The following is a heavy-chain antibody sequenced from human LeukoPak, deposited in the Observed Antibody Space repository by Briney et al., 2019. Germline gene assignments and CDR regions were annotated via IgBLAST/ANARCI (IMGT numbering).Heavy chain of an antibody. CDR3: ARGPAASGYYDSRGRYGYFDY. J-gene: IGHJ4*02. CDR1: GFTFSSYE. Sequence: GGSLRLSCAASGFTFSSYEMNWVRQAPGKGLEWVSYISSSGSTIYYADSVKDRFTISRDNAKNSLYLQMNSLRAEDTAVYYCARGPAASGYYDSRGRYGYFDYWGQGTLVTVSS. V-gene: IGHV3-48*03. D-gene: IGHD3-22*01. CDR2: ISSSGSTI.